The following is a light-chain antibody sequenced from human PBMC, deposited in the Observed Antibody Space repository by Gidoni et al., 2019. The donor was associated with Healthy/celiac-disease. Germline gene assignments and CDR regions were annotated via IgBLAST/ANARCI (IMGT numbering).Light chain of an antibody. J-gene: IGKJ4*01. V-gene: IGKV3-11*01. CDR2: DAS. Sequence: EIVLTQSPATLSLSPGERATLSGRASQSVSSYLAWYQHKPGQAPRLLIYDASNRATGIPARFSGSGSGTDFTLTISSLEPEDFAVYYCQQRSNWPRTFGGXTKVEIK. CDR1: QSVSSY. CDR3: QQRSNWPRT.